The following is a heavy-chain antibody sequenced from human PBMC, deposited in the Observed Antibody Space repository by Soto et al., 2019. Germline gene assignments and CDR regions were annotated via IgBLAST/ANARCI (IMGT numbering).Heavy chain of an antibody. Sequence: EVQLLESGGGLVQPGGSLRLSCAASGFTFSSYAMSWVRQAPGKGLEWVSAISGSGGSTYYADSVKGRFTISRDNSKNTLYLQMNSLRAEDTAVYYCAKDSFRGMVRGVIWWYFDYWGQGTLVTVSS. J-gene: IGHJ4*02. D-gene: IGHD3-10*01. V-gene: IGHV3-23*01. CDR2: ISGSGGST. CDR1: GFTFSSYA. CDR3: AKDSFRGMVRGVIWWYFDY.